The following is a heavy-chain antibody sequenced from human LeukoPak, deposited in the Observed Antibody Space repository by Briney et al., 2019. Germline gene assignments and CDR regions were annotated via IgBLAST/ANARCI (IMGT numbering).Heavy chain of an antibody. CDR3: ARRGSRRSYYYYMDV. Sequence: ASVKVSCKASGYTLTSYAMNWVRQAPGQGLEWMGWINTNTGNPTYAQGFTGRFVLSLDTPVSTAYLQISSLKAEDTAVYYCARRGSRRSYYYYMDVWGKGTTVIVSS. V-gene: IGHV7-4-1*02. CDR1: GYTLTSYA. D-gene: IGHD6-13*01. CDR2: INTNTGNP. J-gene: IGHJ6*03.